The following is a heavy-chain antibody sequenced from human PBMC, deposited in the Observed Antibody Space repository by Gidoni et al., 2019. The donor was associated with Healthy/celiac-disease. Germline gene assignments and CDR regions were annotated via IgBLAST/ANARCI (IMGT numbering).Heavy chain of an antibody. CDR3: TRGPFKYCSGGSCYQDDY. CDR2: IKSKTDGGTT. J-gene: IGHJ4*02. V-gene: IGHV3-15*01. D-gene: IGHD2-15*01. CDR1: GFTFSKAW. Sequence: EVQLVESGGGLVKPGGSLRLSGAAAGFTFSKAWMSWVRQAPGKGLEWVGRIKSKTDGGTTDYAAPVKGRFTISRDDSKNTLYLQMNSLTTEDTAVYYCTRGPFKYCSGGSCYQDDYWGQGTLVTVSS.